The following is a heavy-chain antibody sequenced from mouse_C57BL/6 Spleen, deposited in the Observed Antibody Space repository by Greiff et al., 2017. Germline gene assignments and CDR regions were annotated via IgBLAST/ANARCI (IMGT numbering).Heavy chain of an antibody. D-gene: IGHD1-1*01. V-gene: IGHV1-50*01. CDR1: GYTFTSYW. CDR3: ARPYYYGSSPFAY. J-gene: IGHJ3*01. CDR2: IDPSDSYT. Sequence: VQLQQSGAELVKPGASVKLSCKASGYTFTSYWMQWVKQRPGQGLEWIGEIDPSDSYTNYNQKFKGKATLTVDTSSSTAYMQLSSLTSEDSAVYYCARPYYYGSSPFAYWGQGTLVTVSA.